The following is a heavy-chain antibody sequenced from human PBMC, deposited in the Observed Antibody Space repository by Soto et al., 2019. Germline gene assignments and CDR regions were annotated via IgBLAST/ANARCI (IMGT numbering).Heavy chain of an antibody. CDR2: IIPIFGTA. V-gene: IGHV1-69*12. J-gene: IGHJ6*02. CDR3: ARAGYYYYGMDV. CDR1: GGTFSSYA. Sequence: QVQLVQSGAEVKKPGSSVKVSCKASGGTFSSYAISWVRQAPGQGLEWMGGIIPIFGTANYAQKFQGRVTIXAXASTSTAYMELSSLRSEDTAVYYCARAGYYYYGMDVWGQGTTVTVSS.